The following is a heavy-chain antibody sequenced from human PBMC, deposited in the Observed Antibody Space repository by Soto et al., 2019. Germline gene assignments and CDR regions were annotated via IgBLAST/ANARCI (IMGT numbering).Heavy chain of an antibody. CDR3: ARVSRIPAAMKYNWFDP. CDR2: IYYSGST. V-gene: IGHV4-31*03. J-gene: IGHJ5*02. Sequence: SETLSLTCTVSGGSISGGGYYWSWIRQHPGKGLEWIGYIYYSGSTYYNPSLKSRVTISVDTSKNQFSLKLSSVTAADTAVYYCARVSRIPAAMKYNWFDPWGQGTLVTVSS. D-gene: IGHD2-2*01. CDR1: GGSISGGGYY.